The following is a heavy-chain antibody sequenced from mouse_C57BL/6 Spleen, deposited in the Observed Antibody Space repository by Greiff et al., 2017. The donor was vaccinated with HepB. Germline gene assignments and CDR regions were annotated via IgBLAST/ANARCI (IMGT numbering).Heavy chain of an antibody. V-gene: IGHV5-15*01. Sequence: EVQVVESGGGLVQPGGSLKLSCAASGFTFSDYGMAWVRQAPRKGPEWVAFISNLAYSIYYEDTVPGRFTISRENAKNTLYLEMSSLRSEDTAMYYCARKGDYDGSSYWYFDVWGTGTTVTVSS. CDR2: ISNLAYSI. J-gene: IGHJ1*03. CDR3: ARKGDYDGSSYWYFDV. CDR1: GFTFSDYG. D-gene: IGHD1-1*01.